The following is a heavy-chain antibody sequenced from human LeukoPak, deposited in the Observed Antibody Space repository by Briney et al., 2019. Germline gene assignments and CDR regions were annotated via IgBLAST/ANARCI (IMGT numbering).Heavy chain of an antibody. V-gene: IGHV1-46*03. CDR3: ARDRYGEQRLNSFDY. CDR2: INPSGGST. Sequence: ASVKVSFKASGYTFTSYYMHWVRQAPGQGLEWMGIINPSGGSTRYAQKFQGRVTMTRDTSTSKVYMELSSLRSEDTAVYYCARDRYGEQRLNSFDYWGQGTLVTVS. D-gene: IGHD6-25*01. CDR1: GYTFTSYY. J-gene: IGHJ4*02.